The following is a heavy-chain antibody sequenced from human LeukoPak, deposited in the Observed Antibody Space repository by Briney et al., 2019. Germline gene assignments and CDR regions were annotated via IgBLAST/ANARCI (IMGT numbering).Heavy chain of an antibody. Sequence: GGSLRLSCAASGFTFSSYAMSWVRQAPGKGLEGVSIITDNGDSTYYADSVKGRFTISRDNSKNTLYLQMNSLRAEDTAIYYCAKRDGSYFDYWGQGTLVTVSS. D-gene: IGHD5-24*01. V-gene: IGHV3-23*01. J-gene: IGHJ4*02. CDR1: GFTFSSYA. CDR3: AKRDGSYFDY. CDR2: ITDNGDST.